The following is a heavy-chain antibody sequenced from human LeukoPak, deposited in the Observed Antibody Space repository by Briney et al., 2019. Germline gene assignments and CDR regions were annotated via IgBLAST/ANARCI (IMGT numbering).Heavy chain of an antibody. D-gene: IGHD2-15*01. J-gene: IGHJ4*02. V-gene: IGHV3-9*01. Sequence: PGRSLRLSCAASGFTFDDYAMHWVRQAPGKGLEWVSGISWNSGSIGYADSVEGRFTISRDNAKNSLYLQMNSLRAEDTALYYCAKAYCSGGSCAIDYWGQGTLVTVSS. CDR1: GFTFDDYA. CDR3: AKAYCSGGSCAIDY. CDR2: ISWNSGSI.